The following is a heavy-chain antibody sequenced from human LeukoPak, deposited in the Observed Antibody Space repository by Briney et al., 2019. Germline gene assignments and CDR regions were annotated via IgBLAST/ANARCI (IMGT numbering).Heavy chain of an antibody. J-gene: IGHJ3*02. D-gene: IGHD3-22*01. CDR2: INPNSGGT. CDR3: ARVQYYYDSSGYYWFDAFDI. CDR1: GYTFTGYY. Sequence: VASVKVSCKTSGYTFTGYYMHWVRQAPGQGLEWMGWINPNSGGTNYAQKFQGRVTMTRDTSISTAYMELSRLRSDDTAVYYCARVQYYYDSSGYYWFDAFDIWGQGTMVTVSS. V-gene: IGHV1-2*02.